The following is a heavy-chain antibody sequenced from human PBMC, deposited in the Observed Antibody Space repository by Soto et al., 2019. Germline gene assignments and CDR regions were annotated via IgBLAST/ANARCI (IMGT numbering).Heavy chain of an antibody. Sequence: PPQILSLTRAVYVVSFSVCYRSWGRQHPGQGQAWTREINKSGTTNYNPSLTRRVTISVDTSKNQFSLKLSSVTAADTAVYYCARCRPGYCSGGGYSAAEFFHHWGQGTLVT. CDR1: VVSFSVCY. CDR2: INKSGTT. CDR3: ARCRPGYCSGGGYSAAEFFHH. V-gene: IGHV4-34*01. J-gene: IGHJ1*01. D-gene: IGHD2-15*01.